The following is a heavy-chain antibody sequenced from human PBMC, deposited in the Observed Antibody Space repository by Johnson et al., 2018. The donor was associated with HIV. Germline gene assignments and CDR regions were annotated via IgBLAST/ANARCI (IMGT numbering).Heavy chain of an antibody. CDR2: ISWNSGSI. D-gene: IGHD3-16*01. J-gene: IGHJ3*02. V-gene: IGHV3-9*01. Sequence: VQLVESGGGLVQPGRSLRLSCAASGFTFDDYAMHWVRQAPGKGLEWVSGISWNSGSIGYADSVKGRFTISRDNAKNSLYLQINSLRAEDTAVYYCAKGGWGGENSDHYAFDIWGQGTMVIVSS. CDR1: GFTFDDYA. CDR3: AKGGWGGENSDHYAFDI.